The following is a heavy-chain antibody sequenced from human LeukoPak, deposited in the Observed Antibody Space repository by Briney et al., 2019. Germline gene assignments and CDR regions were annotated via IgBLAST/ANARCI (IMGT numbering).Heavy chain of an antibody. CDR1: GLTFSSYG. CDR2: ISYDGSNK. Sequence: GGSLRLSCAASGLTFSSYGMHWVRQAPGKGLEWVAVISYDGSNKYYADSVKGRFTISRDNSKNTLYLQMNSLRAEDTAVYYCAKDRDFGYWGQGTLVTVSS. V-gene: IGHV3-30*18. J-gene: IGHJ4*02. CDR3: AKDRDFGY.